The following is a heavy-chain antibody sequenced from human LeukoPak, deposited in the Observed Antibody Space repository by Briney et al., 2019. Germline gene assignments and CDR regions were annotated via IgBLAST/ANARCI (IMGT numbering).Heavy chain of an antibody. D-gene: IGHD4-17*01. J-gene: IGHJ4*02. CDR1: GGSISSGGYY. CDR2: IYYSGST. V-gene: IGHV4-31*03. CDR3: ARTGFYGDYFDY. Sequence: SETLSLTCTVSGGSISSGGYYWSWIRQHPGKGLEWIGYIYYSGSTYYNPSLRSRVTISVDTSKNQFSLKLSSVTAADTAVYYCARTGFYGDYFDYWGQGTLVTVSS.